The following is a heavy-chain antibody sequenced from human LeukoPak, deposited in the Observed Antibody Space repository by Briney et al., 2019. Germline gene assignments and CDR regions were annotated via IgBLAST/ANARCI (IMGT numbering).Heavy chain of an antibody. Sequence: SVKVSCKASGGTFSSYAISWVRQAPGQGLEWMGRIIPIFGTADYAQKFQGRVTITTDESTSTAYMELSSLRSEDTAVYYCARVPLSGYYDSSGYMSYWGQGTLVTVSS. V-gene: IGHV1-69*05. D-gene: IGHD3-22*01. CDR1: GGTFSSYA. CDR2: IIPIFGTA. CDR3: ARVPLSGYYDSSGYMSY. J-gene: IGHJ4*02.